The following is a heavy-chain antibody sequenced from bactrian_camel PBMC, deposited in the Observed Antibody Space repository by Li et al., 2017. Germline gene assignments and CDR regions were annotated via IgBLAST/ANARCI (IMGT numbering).Heavy chain of an antibody. Sequence: VQLVESGGGSVQPGGSLRPSCASSGSIYDTMCMGWVRQAPGKEREGVAAISPGSGRRYYGDSVKGRFTISQDNAKNTVYLQMNSLKPEDTAMYYCAGRTDGNCGDWYLTTTSAFQYWGQGTQVTVS. CDR3: AGRTDGNCGDWYLTTTSAFQY. CDR1: GSIYDTMC. CDR2: ISPGSGRR. D-gene: IGHD6*01. J-gene: IGHJ4*01. V-gene: IGHV3S40*01.